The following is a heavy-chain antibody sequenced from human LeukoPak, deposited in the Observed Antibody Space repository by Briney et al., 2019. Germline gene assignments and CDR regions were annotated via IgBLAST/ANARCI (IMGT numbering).Heavy chain of an antibody. J-gene: IGHJ6*04. CDR3: ARDDRVRGVKNGMDV. D-gene: IGHD3-10*01. CDR2: IYYSGST. CDR1: GGSISSYY. V-gene: IGHV4-59*01. Sequence: PSETLSLTCTVSGGSISSYYWSWIRQPPGKGLEWIGYIYYSGSTNYNPSLKSRVTISVDTSKNQFSLKLSSVTAADTAVYYRARDDRVRGVKNGMDVWGKGTTVTVSS.